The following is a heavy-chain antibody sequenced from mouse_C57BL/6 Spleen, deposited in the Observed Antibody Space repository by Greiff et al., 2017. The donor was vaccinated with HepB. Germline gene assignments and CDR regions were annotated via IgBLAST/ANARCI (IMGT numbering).Heavy chain of an antibody. CDR3: TSRGQGPWFAY. CDR2: IDPENGDT. V-gene: IGHV14-4*01. J-gene: IGHJ3*01. Sequence: EVQLQQSGAELVRPGASVKLSCTASGFNIKDDYMHWVKQRPEQGLEWIGWIDPENGDTEYASKFQGKATITADTSSNTAYLQLSSLTSEDTAVYYCTSRGQGPWFAYWGQGTLVTVSA. CDR1: GFNIKDDY. D-gene: IGHD3-3*01.